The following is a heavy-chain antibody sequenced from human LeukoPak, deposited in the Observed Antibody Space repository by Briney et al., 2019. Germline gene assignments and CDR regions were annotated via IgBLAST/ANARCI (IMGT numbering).Heavy chain of an antibody. Sequence: SETLSLTCTGSGGSISSSSYYWGWIRQPPGKGLEWIGSIYYTGNTFYNPSLKSRGTLSIDTSKNQFSLKLTSVTAADTAVYYCASPSLMSGEPSYFDLWGQGTLVSVSA. CDR2: IYYTGNT. V-gene: IGHV4-39*07. D-gene: IGHD4-17*01. CDR1: GGSISSSSYY. CDR3: ASPSLMSGEPSYFDL. J-gene: IGHJ4*02.